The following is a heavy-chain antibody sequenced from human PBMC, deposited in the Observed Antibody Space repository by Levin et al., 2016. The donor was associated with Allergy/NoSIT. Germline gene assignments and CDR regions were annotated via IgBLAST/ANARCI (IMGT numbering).Heavy chain of an antibody. CDR3: AKEADTAMVTFRYYYGMDV. Sequence: WIRQPPGKGLEWVSAISGSGGSTYYADSVKGRFTISRDNSKNTLYLQMNSLRAEDTAVYYCAKEADTAMVTFRYYYGMDVWGQGTTVTVSS. CDR2: ISGSGGST. D-gene: IGHD5-18*01. J-gene: IGHJ6*02. V-gene: IGHV3-23*01.